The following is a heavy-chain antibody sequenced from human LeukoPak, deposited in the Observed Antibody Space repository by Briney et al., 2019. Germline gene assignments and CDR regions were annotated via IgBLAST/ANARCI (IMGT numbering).Heavy chain of an antibody. CDR2: IYYSGST. D-gene: IGHD3-10*01. J-gene: IGHJ4*02. V-gene: IGHV4-59*01. CDR3: ARVAVRGVIRYYFDY. Sequence: PSETLSLTCTVFGGSISSYYWSWIRQPPGKGLEWIGYIYYSGSTNYNPSLKSRVTISVDTSKNQFSLKLSSVTAADTAVYYCARVAVRGVIRYYFDYWGQGTLVTVSS. CDR1: GGSISSYY.